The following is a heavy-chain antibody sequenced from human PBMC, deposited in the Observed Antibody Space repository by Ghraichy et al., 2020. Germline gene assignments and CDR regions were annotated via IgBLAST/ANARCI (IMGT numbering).Heavy chain of an antibody. Sequence: ASVKFSCKASGYSFTNYHMHWVRQAPGQGLEWMGIIKDSADVTIYAQKFQGRVTLTRDTSTSTVYMELSSLRSGETAVYYCAREFPNSYYFDHWGQGTLVTVSS. CDR1: GYSFTNYH. CDR3: AREFPNSYYFDH. J-gene: IGHJ4*02. V-gene: IGHV1-46*01. CDR2: IKDSADVT.